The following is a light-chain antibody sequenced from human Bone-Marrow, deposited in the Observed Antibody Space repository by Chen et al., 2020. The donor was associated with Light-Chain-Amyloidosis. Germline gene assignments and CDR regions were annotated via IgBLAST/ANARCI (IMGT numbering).Light chain of an antibody. Sequence: SYVLTQTSSVSVAPGPTDTLACGGNNIGSTSVHWYQQTPGQAPLLVVYDDSDRPSGIPERLAGSNSENTATLTISRVEAGDEADYYCQVCDRSSDRPVFGGGTKLTVL. J-gene: IGLJ3*02. CDR1: NIGSTS. CDR2: DDS. CDR3: QVCDRSSDRPV. V-gene: IGLV3-21*02.